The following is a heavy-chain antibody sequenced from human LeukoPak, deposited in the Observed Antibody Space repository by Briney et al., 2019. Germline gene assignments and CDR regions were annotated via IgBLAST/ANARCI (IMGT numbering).Heavy chain of an antibody. CDR2: INPNSGGT. Sequence: ASVKVSCKASGYTFTGYYMHWVRQAPGQGLEWMGWINPNSGGTNYAQKFQGRVTMTRDTSISTAYMELSRLRSDDTAVYYCARGYSSSWWGPPDYWGQGTLVTVSS. V-gene: IGHV1-2*02. J-gene: IGHJ4*02. D-gene: IGHD6-13*01. CDR3: ARGYSSSWWGPPDY. CDR1: GYTFTGYY.